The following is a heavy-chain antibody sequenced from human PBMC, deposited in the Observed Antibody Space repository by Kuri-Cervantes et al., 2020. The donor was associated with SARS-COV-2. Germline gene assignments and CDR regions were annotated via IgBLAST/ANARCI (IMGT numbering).Heavy chain of an antibody. V-gene: IGHV1-24*01. CDR3: AGSSGYYRRWYFDL. CDR2: FDPEDGET. CDR1: GYTLTELS. Sequence: ASVTVSCKVSGYTLTELSMHGVRQAPGKGLEWMGGFDPEDGETIYAQKFQGRVTMTEDTSTATAYMELSSLRSEDTAGYYCAGSSGYYRRWYFDLWGPGTLVTVSS. D-gene: IGHD3-22*01. J-gene: IGHJ2*01.